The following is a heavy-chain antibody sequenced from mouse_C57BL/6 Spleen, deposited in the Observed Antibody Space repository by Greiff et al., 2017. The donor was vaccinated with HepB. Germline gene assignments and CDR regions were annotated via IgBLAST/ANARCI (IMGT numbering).Heavy chain of an antibody. Sequence: DVKLVESEGGLVQPGSSMKLSCTASGFTFSDYYMAWVRQVPEKGLEWVANINYDGSSTYYLDSLKSRFIISRDNAKNILYLQMSSLKSEDTATYYCARANWAPYFDYWGQGTTLTVSS. CDR1: GFTFSDYY. V-gene: IGHV5-16*01. CDR3: ARANWAPYFDY. CDR2: INYDGSST. D-gene: IGHD4-1*01. J-gene: IGHJ2*01.